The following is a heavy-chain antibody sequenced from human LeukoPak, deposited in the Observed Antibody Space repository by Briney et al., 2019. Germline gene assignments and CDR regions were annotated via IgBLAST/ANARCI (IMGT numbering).Heavy chain of an antibody. Sequence: GGSLRLSCAASGFSFSNYWMSWVRQAPGKGPEWVANIRQDGSEMYYVDSVKGRFTISRDNAKNSLYLQMNSLRAEDTGLYYCARLSVEVPDWGQGTLVTVSS. V-gene: IGHV3-7*01. CDR3: ARLSVEVPD. CDR1: GFSFSNYW. CDR2: IRQDGSEM. J-gene: IGHJ4*02. D-gene: IGHD6-19*01.